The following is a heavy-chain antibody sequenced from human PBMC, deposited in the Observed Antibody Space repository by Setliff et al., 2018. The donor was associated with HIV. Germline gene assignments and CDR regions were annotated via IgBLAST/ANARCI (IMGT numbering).Heavy chain of an antibody. J-gene: IGHJ3*02. CDR3: AKDPSITMTIVIITPSFDI. Sequence: ASVKVSCKASGYTFTSYAMHWVRQAPGQRLEWMGWSNAGNGNTKYSQEFQGRVTITRDTSASKAYMELSSLRSEDTAVYYCAKDPSITMTIVIITPSFDIWGQGTMVTVSS. D-gene: IGHD3-22*01. CDR2: SNAGNGNT. V-gene: IGHV1-3*02. CDR1: GYTFTSYA.